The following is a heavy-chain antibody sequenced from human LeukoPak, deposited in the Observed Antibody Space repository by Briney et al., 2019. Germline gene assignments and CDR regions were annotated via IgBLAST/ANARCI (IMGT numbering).Heavy chain of an antibody. Sequence: PGGSLRLSCAASGFTFSSYSMNWVRQAPWKGLEWVSSISSSSSHIYFADSVKGRFTISRDNAKNSLYLQMNSLRAKDTAVYYCARERRWLQLGNDYWGQGTLVTVSS. V-gene: IGHV3-21*01. CDR3: ARERRWLQLGNDY. CDR2: ISSSSSHI. CDR1: GFTFSSYS. D-gene: IGHD5-24*01. J-gene: IGHJ4*02.